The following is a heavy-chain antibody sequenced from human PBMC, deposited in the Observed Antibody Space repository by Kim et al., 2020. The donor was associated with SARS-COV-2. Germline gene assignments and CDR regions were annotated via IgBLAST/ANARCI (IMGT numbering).Heavy chain of an antibody. CDR3: ARERTGATAGRGGWADP. D-gene: IGHD3-16*01. J-gene: IGHJ5*02. CDR2: ISGSGSST. V-gene: IGHV3-23*01. CDR1: GFTFSNYA. Sequence: GGSLRLSCAASGFTFSNYAMSWVRQAPGKGLEWVSSISGSGSSTFYADSVKGRFTISRDNSKDTLYVQMNSLRVDDTALYYCARERTGATAGRGGWADP.